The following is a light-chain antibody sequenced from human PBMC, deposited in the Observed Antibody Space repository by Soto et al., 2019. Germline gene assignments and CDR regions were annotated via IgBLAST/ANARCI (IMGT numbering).Light chain of an antibody. J-gene: IGKJ1*01. CDR3: QQRSSWPWT. Sequence: EIVFTQSPATLSLSPGERATLSCRASQSVSSYLAWYQQKPGQAPRLLIYDAANRATGIPARIGGSGSGTDFTLTISSLEPEDFAVYYCQQRSSWPWTFGQGTKVDIK. CDR2: DAA. V-gene: IGKV3-11*01. CDR1: QSVSSY.